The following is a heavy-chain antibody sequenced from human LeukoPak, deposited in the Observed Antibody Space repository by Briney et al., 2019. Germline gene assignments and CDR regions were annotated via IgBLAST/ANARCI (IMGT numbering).Heavy chain of an antibody. CDR3: ARQDGYSYGPHEKSFDY. CDR1: EYTFSAHY. Sequence: GASVKVSCKASEYTFSAHYIHWVRQAPGQGLEWMGIIYPGDSDTRYSPSFQGQVTISADKSISTAYLQWSSLKASDTAMYYCARQDGYSYGPHEKSFDYWGQGTLVTVSS. J-gene: IGHJ4*02. D-gene: IGHD5-18*01. CDR2: IYPGDSDT. V-gene: IGHV5-51*01.